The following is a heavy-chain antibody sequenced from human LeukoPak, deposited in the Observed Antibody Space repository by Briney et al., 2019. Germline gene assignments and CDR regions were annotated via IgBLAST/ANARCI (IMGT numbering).Heavy chain of an antibody. Sequence: GGSLRLSCAASGFTFSSYSMNWVRQAPGKGLEWVSYIGSSGTTIYYADSVKGRFTISRDNAKNSLYLQMNILRAEDTAVYYCARALSAWGQGTLVTVSS. D-gene: IGHD3-3*01. J-gene: IGHJ4*02. CDR2: IGSSGTTI. V-gene: IGHV3-48*01. CDR1: GFTFSSYS. CDR3: ARALSA.